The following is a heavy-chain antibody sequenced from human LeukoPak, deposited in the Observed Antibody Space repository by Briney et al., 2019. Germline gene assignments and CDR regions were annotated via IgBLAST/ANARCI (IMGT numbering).Heavy chain of an antibody. D-gene: IGHD2-15*01. Sequence: PSETLSLTCTVSGGSISSSSYYWGWIRQPPGKGLEWIGSIYYSGSTYYNPSLKSRVTISVDTSKNQFSLKLSSVTAADTAVYYCASIGPPRSPRWQPGRPNYYYYYMDVWGKGTTVTISS. CDR2: IYYSGST. CDR3: ASIGPPRSPRWQPGRPNYYYYYMDV. V-gene: IGHV4-39*07. CDR1: GGSISSSSYY. J-gene: IGHJ6*03.